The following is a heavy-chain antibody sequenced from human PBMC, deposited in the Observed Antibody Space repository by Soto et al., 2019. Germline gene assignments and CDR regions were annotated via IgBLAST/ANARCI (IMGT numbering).Heavy chain of an antibody. Sequence: EVQLVESGGGLVQPGGSLRLSCAASGFTFSRYDIHWVRQTTGRRLEWVSAIGTASNTDYAASVRGRFTISRENDKNSLYLQMNNLRAEDTAVYYCTRAHPTWDGFYIDSWGQGTLVTVSS. D-gene: IGHD3-3*01. J-gene: IGHJ4*02. CDR1: GFTFSRYD. CDR3: TRAHPTWDGFYIDS. V-gene: IGHV3-13*01. CDR2: IGTASNT.